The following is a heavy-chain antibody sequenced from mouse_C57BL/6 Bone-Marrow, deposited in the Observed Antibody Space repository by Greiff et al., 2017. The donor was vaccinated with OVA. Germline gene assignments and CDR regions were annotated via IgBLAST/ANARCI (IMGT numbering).Heavy chain of an antibody. Sequence: EVMLVESGGGLVQPGGSMKLSCVASGFTFSNYWMNWVRQSPEKGLEWVAQIRLKSDNYATHYAESVKGRFTISRDDSKSSVYLQMNNLRAEDTGIYYCTGGGYSNPFAYWGQGTLVTVSA. CDR3: TGGGYSNPFAY. J-gene: IGHJ3*01. V-gene: IGHV6-3*01. D-gene: IGHD2-5*01. CDR1: GFTFSNYW. CDR2: IRLKSDNYAT.